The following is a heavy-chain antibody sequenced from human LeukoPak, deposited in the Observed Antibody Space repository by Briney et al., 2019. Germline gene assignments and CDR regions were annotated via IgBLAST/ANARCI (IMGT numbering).Heavy chain of an antibody. J-gene: IGHJ4*02. CDR3: AKDPGPGGSGNY. V-gene: IGHV3-23*01. D-gene: IGHD3-10*01. CDR1: GFTFSSYA. CDR2: ISGSGGST. Sequence: GGSLRLSCAASGFTFSSYAMSWVRQAPGKGLEWVSAISGSGGSTYYADSVKGRFTISRDNSKNTLYLQMSSLRAEDTAVYYCAKDPGPGGSGNYWGQGTLVTVSS.